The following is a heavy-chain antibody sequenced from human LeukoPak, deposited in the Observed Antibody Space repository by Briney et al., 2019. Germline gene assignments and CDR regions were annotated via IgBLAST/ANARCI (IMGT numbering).Heavy chain of an antibody. Sequence: PSETLSLTCTVSGGSISSYYWSWIRQPPGKGLEWTGYIYYSGSTNYNPSPKSRVTISVDTSKNQFSLKLSSVTAADTAVYYCASYYDSTGYIDYWGQGTLVTVSS. CDR2: IYYSGST. CDR1: GGSISSYY. CDR3: ASYYDSTGYIDY. V-gene: IGHV4-59*08. D-gene: IGHD3-22*01. J-gene: IGHJ4*02.